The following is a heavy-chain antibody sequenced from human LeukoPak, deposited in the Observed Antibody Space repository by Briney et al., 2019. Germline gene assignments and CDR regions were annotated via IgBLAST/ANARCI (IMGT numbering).Heavy chain of an antibody. CDR1: GYSFTRYW. D-gene: IGHD3-16*01. V-gene: IGHV3-53*01. CDR2: IYSGGST. J-gene: IGHJ4*02. CDR3: ARDRHDGGFDY. Sequence: GESPKISCKGSGYSFTRYWIGWVRQAPGKGLEWVSVIYSGGSTYYADSVKGRFTISRDNSKNTLYLQMNSLRAEDTAVYYCARDRHDGGFDYWGQGTLVTVSS.